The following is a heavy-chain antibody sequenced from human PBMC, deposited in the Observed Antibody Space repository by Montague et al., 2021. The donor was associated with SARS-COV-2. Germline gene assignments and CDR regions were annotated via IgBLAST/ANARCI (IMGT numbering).Heavy chain of an antibody. J-gene: IGHJ5*02. CDR3: ARAGGFYDYWSSNSSSAGFFDA. V-gene: IGHV4-59*02. CDR1: GGSVSSYY. D-gene: IGHD3-3*01. Sequence: SETLSLTCTVSGGSVSSYYWSWIRQSPGKGLQWLGYIYHSGSTDYNPSLKSRVTMSVDTSKNQLSLRLNSVTTADTAVYFCARAGGFYDYWSSNSSSAGFFDAWGQGILVTVSS. CDR2: IYHSGST.